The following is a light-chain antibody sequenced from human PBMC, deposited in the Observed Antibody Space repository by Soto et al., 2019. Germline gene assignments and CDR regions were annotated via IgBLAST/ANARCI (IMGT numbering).Light chain of an antibody. V-gene: IGKV3-11*01. J-gene: IGKJ1*01. CDR1: QTVNSY. CDR2: DAS. Sequence: EIVLTQSPATLSLSPGERATLSCRASQTVNSYLHWYQQRPGQAPRLLIFDASNRATGIPPRFSGSGSGTDFTLTISSLEPEDFAVYYCQQYNNWPPWTFGQGTKVDIK. CDR3: QQYNNWPPWT.